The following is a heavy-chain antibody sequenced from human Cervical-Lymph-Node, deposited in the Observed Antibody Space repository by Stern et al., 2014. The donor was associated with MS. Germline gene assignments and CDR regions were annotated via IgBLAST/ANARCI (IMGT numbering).Heavy chain of an antibody. CDR2: INPSDGRT. Sequence: MQLVESGAEVKKPGASVNVSCEASGYTLTSYYIHWVRQAPGQGLEWMGIINPSDGRTSYAQKFQGRVTMTRDTSTSTVYMEMNSLRSEDTALYYCARGTRVVVVPGAPRAWFDPWGQGTLVTVSS. CDR3: ARGTRVVVVPGAPRAWFDP. V-gene: IGHV1-46*01. J-gene: IGHJ5*02. D-gene: IGHD2-2*01. CDR1: GYTLTSYY.